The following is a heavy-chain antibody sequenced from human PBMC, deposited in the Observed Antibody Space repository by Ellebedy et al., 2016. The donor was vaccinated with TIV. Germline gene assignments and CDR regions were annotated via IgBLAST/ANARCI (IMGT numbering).Heavy chain of an antibody. Sequence: GESLKISXRASGDKFQTHYIGWVRQVPGKGLEWMGIIYLHDSQATYSLSFEGQVTISADKSTKAAFLQWSSLQASDTAMYFCASPGTIGPQDTFDSWGQGTMVTVSS. V-gene: IGHV5-51*01. D-gene: IGHD3-9*01. CDR1: GDKFQTHY. CDR2: IYLHDSQA. CDR3: ASPGTIGPQDTFDS. J-gene: IGHJ3*02.